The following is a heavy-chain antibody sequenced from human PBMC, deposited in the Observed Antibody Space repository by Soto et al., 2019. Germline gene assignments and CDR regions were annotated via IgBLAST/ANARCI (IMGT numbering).Heavy chain of an antibody. J-gene: IGHJ4*02. CDR1: GLTFCDHY. V-gene: IGHV3-11*06. D-gene: IGHD3-10*01. CDR2: IGRSSSYT. Sequence: GGSLRLCCAASGLTFCDHYMSWIRQAPGKGLEWVSYIGRSSSYTNYADSVKGRFTISRDNAKNSLYLQMNSLRAEDTAVYYCARVPWFGEFDFDYWGQGTLVTVSS. CDR3: ARVPWFGEFDFDY.